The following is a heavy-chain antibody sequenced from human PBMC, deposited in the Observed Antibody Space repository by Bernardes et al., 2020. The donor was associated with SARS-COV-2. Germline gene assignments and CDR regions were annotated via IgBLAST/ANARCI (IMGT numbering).Heavy chain of an antibody. CDR2: FDPEDGET. Sequence: ASVKVSCKVSGYTLTELSMHWVRQAPGKGLEWMGGFDPEDGETIYAQKFQGRVTMTEDTSTDTAYMELSSLRSEDTAVYYCATGFGDYGSGSPLYWGQGTLVTVSS. CDR1: GYTLTELS. CDR3: ATGFGDYGSGSPLY. V-gene: IGHV1-24*01. J-gene: IGHJ4*02. D-gene: IGHD3-10*01.